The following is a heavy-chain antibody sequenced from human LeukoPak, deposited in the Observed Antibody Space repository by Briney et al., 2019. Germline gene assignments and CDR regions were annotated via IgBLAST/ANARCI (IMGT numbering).Heavy chain of an antibody. V-gene: IGHV3-23*01. CDR2: ISGSGGST. Sequence: GGSLRLSCAASGFTFSSYAMSWVRPPPGRGLEGVSAISGSGGSTYYADSVKGRFTISRDNSKNTLYLQMNSLGAEDTAVYYCAKEMIGNESSGYYPRHLDYWGQGNLVTVSS. CDR3: AKEMIGNESSGYYPRHLDY. D-gene: IGHD3-22*01. CDR1: GFTFSSYA. J-gene: IGHJ4*02.